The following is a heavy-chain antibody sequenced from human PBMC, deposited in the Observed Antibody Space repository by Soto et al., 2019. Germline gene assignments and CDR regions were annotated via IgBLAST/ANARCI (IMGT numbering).Heavy chain of an antibody. V-gene: IGHV3-15*01. D-gene: IGHD4-17*01. CDR1: GFTFSNAW. CDR2: IKSKTDGGTT. J-gene: IGHJ3*02. Sequence: GGSLRLSCAASGFTFSNAWMSWVRQAPGKGLEWVGRIKSKTDGGTTDYAAPVKGRLTISRDDSKNTLYLQMNSLKTEDTAVYYCTTTKVGNDAFDIWGQGTMVTVSS. CDR3: TTTKVGNDAFDI.